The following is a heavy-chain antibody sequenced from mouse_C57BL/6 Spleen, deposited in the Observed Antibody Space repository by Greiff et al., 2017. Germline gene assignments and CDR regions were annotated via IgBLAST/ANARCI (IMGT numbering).Heavy chain of an antibody. V-gene: IGHV1-55*01. Sequence: QVQLQPPGAELVKPWASVKMSCKASGYTFTSYWITWVKQRPGQGLEWIGDIYPGSGSTNYNEKFKSKATLTVDTSSSTAYMQLSSLTSEDSAVYYCARGAIYDGYSFAYWGQGTLVTVSA. CDR1: GYTFTSYW. D-gene: IGHD2-3*01. CDR3: ARGAIYDGYSFAY. CDR2: IYPGSGST. J-gene: IGHJ3*01.